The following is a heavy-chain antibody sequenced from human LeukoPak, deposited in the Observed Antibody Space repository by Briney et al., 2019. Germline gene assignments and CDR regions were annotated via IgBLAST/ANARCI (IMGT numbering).Heavy chain of an antibody. J-gene: IGHJ4*02. CDR3: AKDSYSKGDF. CDR1: GFTFNSYW. V-gene: IGHV3-7*01. D-gene: IGHD6-13*01. Sequence: GGSLRLSCAASGFTFNSYWMSWVRQAPGEGLEWVANIKNDGAVKNYVDSVKGRFTISRDNAKNSLYLQMNSLRAEDTAVYYCAKDSYSKGDFWGQGVLVTVSS. CDR2: IKNDGAVK.